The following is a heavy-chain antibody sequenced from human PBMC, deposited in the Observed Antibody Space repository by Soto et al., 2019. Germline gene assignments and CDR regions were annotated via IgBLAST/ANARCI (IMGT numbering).Heavy chain of an antibody. J-gene: IGHJ6*04. V-gene: IGHV4-39*01. D-gene: IGHD4-17*01. CDR1: GGPISSSSYY. Sequence: SETLSLTCTVSGGPISSSSYYWGWIRQPPGKGLEWIGSIYYSGSTYYNPSLKSRVTISVDTSKNQFPLKLSSVTAADTAVYYCASTNYGDYGYYYYGMDVWGKGTTVTVSS. CDR2: IYYSGST. CDR3: ASTNYGDYGYYYYGMDV.